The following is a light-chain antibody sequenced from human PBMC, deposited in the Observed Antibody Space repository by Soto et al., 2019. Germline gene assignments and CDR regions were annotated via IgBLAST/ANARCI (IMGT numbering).Light chain of an antibody. CDR1: QTVLNNY. CDR2: GAS. J-gene: IGKJ1*01. V-gene: IGKV3D-20*02. Sequence: EIVMTQSPATLSLSPGERATLSCRASQTVLNNYLTWYQQKPGQAPRRLIFGASTRATGIPARFSGSGSGTDFTLTISSLEPEDLAVYYCQQRGNRPPWTFGQGTKVDIK. CDR3: QQRGNRPPWT.